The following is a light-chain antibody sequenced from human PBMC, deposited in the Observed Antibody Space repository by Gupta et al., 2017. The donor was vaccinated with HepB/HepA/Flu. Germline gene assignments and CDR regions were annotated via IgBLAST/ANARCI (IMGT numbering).Light chain of an antibody. V-gene: IGLV1-47*01. J-gene: IGLJ2*01. CDR2: RYI. Sequence: SVLTQAPSASGTPGQRVTISCSGSGSNIGSNFVGWYQQFPGTAPKLLIYRYIQRPSGVPDRFSGSKSGTSASLAISGLRSEDDADYFCAAWDDSLSNVIIGGGTRLTVL. CDR1: GSNIGSNF. CDR3: AAWDDSLSNVI.